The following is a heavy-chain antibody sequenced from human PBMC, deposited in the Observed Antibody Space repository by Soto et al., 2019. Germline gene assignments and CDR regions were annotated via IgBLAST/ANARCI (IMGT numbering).Heavy chain of an antibody. CDR2: ISGSGGST. CDR3: AKELWFGESGGV. J-gene: IGHJ6*02. D-gene: IGHD3-10*01. Sequence: EVQLLESGGGLVQPGGSLRLSCAASGFTFSSYAMSWVRQAPGKGLEWVSAISGSGGSTYYADSVKGRFTISRDNSNNTLYVQMNSLRAEDTAVYYCAKELWFGESGGVWGQGTTVTVSS. V-gene: IGHV3-23*01. CDR1: GFTFSSYA.